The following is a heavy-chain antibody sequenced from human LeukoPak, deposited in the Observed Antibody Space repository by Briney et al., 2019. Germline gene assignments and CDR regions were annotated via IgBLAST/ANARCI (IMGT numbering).Heavy chain of an antibody. D-gene: IGHD4-17*01. Sequence: GGSLRLSCAASGFTFSSFWMSWVRQAPRKGLEWVANIKEDGSAKYYVNSVKGRFTISRDNAKNTLYLQMNSLRAEDTAVYYCATALNYGDPSLVCMDVRGQGTTVTVSS. CDR1: GFTFSSFW. J-gene: IGHJ6*02. CDR3: ATALNYGDPSLVCMDV. V-gene: IGHV3-7*03. CDR2: IKEDGSAK.